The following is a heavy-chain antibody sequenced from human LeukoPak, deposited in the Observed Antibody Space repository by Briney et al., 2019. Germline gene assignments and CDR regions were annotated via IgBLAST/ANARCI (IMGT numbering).Heavy chain of an antibody. CDR2: IYFNGNI. J-gene: IGHJ5*02. V-gene: IGHV4-59*08. CDR3: AGLHFASAEEFDP. Sequence: SETLSLTCTVSGSSINGHWWSWIRQPPGKGLEWLGFIYFNGNILYNPFLKSRVTLSVDTFNNQFSLSLTSVTAADTAVYYCAGLHFASAEEFDPWGQGTLVTVSS. CDR1: GSSINGHW. D-gene: IGHD6-25*01.